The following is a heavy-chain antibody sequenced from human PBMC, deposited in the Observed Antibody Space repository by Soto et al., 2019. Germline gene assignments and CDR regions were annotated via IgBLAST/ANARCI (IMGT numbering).Heavy chain of an antibody. CDR1: GGTFSSYA. CDR3: ARAHRYFDWLLAVYYYYGMDV. V-gene: IGHV1-69*13. Sequence: SVKVSCKASGGTFSSYASSWVRQAPGQGLEWMGGIIPIFGTANYAQKFQGRVTITADESTSTAYMELSSLRSEDTAVYYCARAHRYFDWLLAVYYYYGMDVWGQGTTVTVSS. CDR2: IIPIFGTA. D-gene: IGHD3-9*01. J-gene: IGHJ6*02.